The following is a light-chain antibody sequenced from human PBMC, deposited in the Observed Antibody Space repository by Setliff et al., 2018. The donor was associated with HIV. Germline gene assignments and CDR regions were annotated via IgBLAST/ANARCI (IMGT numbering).Light chain of an antibody. CDR3: CSYAGSYNWV. J-gene: IGLJ3*02. Sequence: QSVLTQPRSVSGSPGQPVTISCTGTSSDVGAYNYVSWYQQHPGKAPKLMICDVSKRPSGVPDRFSASKSGKTASLTISGLQAEDEADYYCCSYAGSYNWVFGGGTKVTVL. V-gene: IGLV2-11*01. CDR2: DVS. CDR1: SSDVGAYNY.